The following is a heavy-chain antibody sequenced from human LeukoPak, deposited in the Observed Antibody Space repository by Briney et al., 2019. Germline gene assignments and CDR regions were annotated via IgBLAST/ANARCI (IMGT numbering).Heavy chain of an antibody. V-gene: IGHV4-31*03. Sequence: SETLSLTCTVSGASFNSDDQYWNWIRQSPGKGLEWIGSIHPSGMLYNNPSLESRVTMSRDTSKNQFSLNLNSVTATATAVYFCSRGLDSRKLGYWGQGILVTVSS. CDR2: IHPSGML. D-gene: IGHD3-22*01. J-gene: IGHJ4*02. CDR1: GASFNSDDQY. CDR3: SRGLDSRKLGY.